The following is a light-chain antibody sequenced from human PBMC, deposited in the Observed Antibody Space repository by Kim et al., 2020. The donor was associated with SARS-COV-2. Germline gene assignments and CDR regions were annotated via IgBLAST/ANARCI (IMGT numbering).Light chain of an antibody. CDR2: DAS. V-gene: IGKV1-5*01. CDR3: QQYNRYWT. J-gene: IGKJ1*01. CDR1: QSVSTW. Sequence: DIRMTQSPSTLSASVGDRITITCRASQSVSTWLAWYQQKPGKAPNLLIYDASTLESGVPSRFSGSGSGTEFTLTISSLQPDDFATYYCQQYNRYWTFGQGTKVDIK.